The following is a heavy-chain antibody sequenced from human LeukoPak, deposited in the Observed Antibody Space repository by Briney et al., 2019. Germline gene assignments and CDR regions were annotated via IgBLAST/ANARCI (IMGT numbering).Heavy chain of an antibody. D-gene: IGHD5-18*01. V-gene: IGHV4-39*01. J-gene: IGHJ4*02. CDR2: IYYSGNT. Sequence: SETLSLTCTVSGGSISSSSYYWGWIRQPPGKGLEWIGSIYYSGNTYYNPSLKGRLTISVDTSKNQFSLKLSSVTAADTAVYYCASNLYSYGFDYWGQGTLVTVSS. CDR3: ASNLYSYGFDY. CDR1: GGSISSSSYY.